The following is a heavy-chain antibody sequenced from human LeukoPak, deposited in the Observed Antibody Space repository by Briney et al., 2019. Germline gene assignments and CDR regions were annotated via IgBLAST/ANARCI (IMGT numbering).Heavy chain of an antibody. CDR3: ASVRPGSTTNGNYGMDV. V-gene: IGHV3-74*01. Sequence: GGSLRLSCVASGFTFGKYWMSWVRQAPGKGLVWVSRINSDGSSTSYADSVKGRFTVSRDNAKNTLYLQMNSLRAEDTAVYYCASVRPGSTTNGNYGMDVWGQGTTVTVSS. CDR2: INSDGSST. CDR1: GFTFGKYW. D-gene: IGHD2-2*01. J-gene: IGHJ6*02.